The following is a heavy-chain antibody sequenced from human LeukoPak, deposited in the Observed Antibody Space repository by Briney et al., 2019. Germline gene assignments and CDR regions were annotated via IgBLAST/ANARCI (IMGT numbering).Heavy chain of an antibody. D-gene: IGHD5-12*01. J-gene: IGHJ5*02. CDR2: INPNSGGT. CDR3: ARDRRKEWLRYGRDLGWFDP. Sequence: ASVKVSCKASGYTFTSYDINWVRQATGQGLEWMGWINPNSGGTNYAQKFQGRVTMTRDTSISTAYMELSRLRSDDTAVYYCARDRRKEWLRYGRDLGWFDPWGQGTLVTVSS. V-gene: IGHV1-2*02. CDR1: GYTFTSYD.